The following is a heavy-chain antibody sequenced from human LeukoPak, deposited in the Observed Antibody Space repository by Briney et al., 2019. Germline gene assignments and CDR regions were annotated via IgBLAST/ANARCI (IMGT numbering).Heavy chain of an antibody. D-gene: IGHD1-7*01. CDR2: INSDGSSA. CDR1: GFTFSSYW. V-gene: IGHV3-74*01. J-gene: IGHJ4*02. CDR3: ARDNNWNYPDY. Sequence: PGGSLRLSCAASGFTFSSYWIHWVRQAPGKGLVWVSHINSDGSSATYADSVKGRLTISRDNAKNTLFLQMNSLRAEDTAVYYCARDNNWNYPDYWGQGTLVTVSS.